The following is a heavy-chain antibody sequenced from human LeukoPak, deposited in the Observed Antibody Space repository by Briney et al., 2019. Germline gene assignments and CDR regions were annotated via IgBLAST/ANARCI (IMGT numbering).Heavy chain of an antibody. CDR2: ISGSGGST. Sequence: GGSLRLSCAASGFTFSSYGMSWVRQAPGKGLEWVSAISGSGGSTYYADSVKGRFTISRDNAKNSLYLQMNSLRAEDTAVYYCARAAYYYDSSGYYPWGQGTLVTVSS. CDR1: GFTFSSYG. D-gene: IGHD3-22*01. V-gene: IGHV3-23*01. J-gene: IGHJ5*02. CDR3: ARAAYYYDSSGYYP.